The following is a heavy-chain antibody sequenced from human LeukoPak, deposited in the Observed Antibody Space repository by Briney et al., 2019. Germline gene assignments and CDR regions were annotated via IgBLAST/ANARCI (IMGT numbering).Heavy chain of an antibody. D-gene: IGHD3-22*01. Sequence: PGGSLRLSCAASGFTFSSYSMNWVRQAPGKGLEWVSSISSSSSYIYYADSVEGRFTISRDNAKNSLYLQMNSLRAEDTAVYYCARGSSSTGYYFDYWGQGTLVTVSS. V-gene: IGHV3-21*01. J-gene: IGHJ4*02. CDR3: ARGSSSTGYYFDY. CDR2: ISSSSSYI. CDR1: GFTFSSYS.